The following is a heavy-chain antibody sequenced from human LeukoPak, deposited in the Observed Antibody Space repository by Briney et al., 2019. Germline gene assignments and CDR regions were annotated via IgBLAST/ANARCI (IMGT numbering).Heavy chain of an antibody. V-gene: IGHV4-34*01. CDR2: INHSGST. J-gene: IGHJ4*02. CDR3: ARSKRGYDILTGYYGFFDY. CDR1: GGSFSGYY. D-gene: IGHD3-9*01. Sequence: SETLSLTCAVYGGSFSGYYWSWIRQPPGKGLEWIGEINHSGSTNYNPSLKTRVTISVDTSKNQFSLKLSSVTAADTAVYYCARSKRGYDILTGYYGFFDYWGQGTLVTVSS.